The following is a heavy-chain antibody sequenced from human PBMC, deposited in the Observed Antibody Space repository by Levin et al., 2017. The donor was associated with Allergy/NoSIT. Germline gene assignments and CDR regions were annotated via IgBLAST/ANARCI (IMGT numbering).Heavy chain of an antibody. V-gene: IGHV5-51*01. D-gene: IGHD6-13*01. J-gene: IGHJ6*03. CDR3: ARHPTYAAGTDYYYYMDV. Sequence: GESLKISCKGSGYSFTSYWIGWVRQMPGKGLEWMGIIYPGDSDTRYSPSFQGQVTISADKSISTAYLQWSSLKASDTAMYYCARHPTYAAGTDYYYYMDVWGKGTTVTVSS. CDR1: GYSFTSYW. CDR2: IYPGDSDT.